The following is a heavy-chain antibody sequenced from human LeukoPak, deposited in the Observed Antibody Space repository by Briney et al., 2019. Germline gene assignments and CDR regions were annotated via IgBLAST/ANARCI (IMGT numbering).Heavy chain of an antibody. CDR2: IYYSGST. CDR3: ARGGTAVIAPYAFDI. J-gene: IGHJ3*02. Sequence: PSETLSLTCTVSGGSISSHYWSRIRQPPGKGLEWIGYIYYSGSTNCNPSVKSRVAMSVDTSKKQFSLKLSSLTAADTAVYYCARGGTAVIAPYAFDIWGQGTMVTVSS. CDR1: GGSISSHY. D-gene: IGHD4-23*01. V-gene: IGHV4-59*11.